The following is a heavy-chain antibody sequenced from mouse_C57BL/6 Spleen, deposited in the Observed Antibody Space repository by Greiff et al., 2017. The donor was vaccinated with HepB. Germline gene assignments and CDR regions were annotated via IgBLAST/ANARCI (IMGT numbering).Heavy chain of an antibody. D-gene: IGHD3-3*01. CDR1: GYAFSSSW. J-gene: IGHJ2*01. Sequence: VQLQQSGPELVKPGASVKISCKASGYAFSSSWMNWVKQRPGKGLEWIGRIYPGDGDTNYNGKFKGKATLTADKSSSTAYMQLSSLTSEDSAVYFCARWDSFDYWGQGTTLTVSS. CDR2: IYPGDGDT. CDR3: ARWDSFDY. V-gene: IGHV1-82*01.